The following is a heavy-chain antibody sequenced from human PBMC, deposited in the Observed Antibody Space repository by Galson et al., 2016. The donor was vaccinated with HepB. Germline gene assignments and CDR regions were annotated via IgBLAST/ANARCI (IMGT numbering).Heavy chain of an antibody. D-gene: IGHD3-22*01. Sequence: SVKVSCKASGYTFTKYYMHWVRQAPGQGLEWMGIINPSNFTTNYAEKFQGRVTMTRDTSTSTAYMELSSLRSEDTAVYYCARDRVSSSGFPHEDVWGQGTTVIVSS. CDR1: GYTFTKYY. J-gene: IGHJ6*02. V-gene: IGHV1-46*01. CDR3: ARDRVSSSGFPHEDV. CDR2: INPSNFTT.